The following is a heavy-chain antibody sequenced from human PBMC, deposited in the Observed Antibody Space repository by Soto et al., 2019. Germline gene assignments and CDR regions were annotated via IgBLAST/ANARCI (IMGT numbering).Heavy chain of an antibody. CDR2: IIPIFGTA. CDR3: ARRIVVVPAAIGSPYYYGMDV. D-gene: IGHD2-2*01. CDR1: GGTFSSYA. Sequence: SVKVSCKASGGTFSSYAISWVRQAPGQGLEWMGGIIPIFGTANYAQKFQGRVTITADKSTSTAYMELSSLRSEDTAVYYCARRIVVVPAAIGSPYYYGMDVWGQGTTVTVSS. V-gene: IGHV1-69*06. J-gene: IGHJ6*02.